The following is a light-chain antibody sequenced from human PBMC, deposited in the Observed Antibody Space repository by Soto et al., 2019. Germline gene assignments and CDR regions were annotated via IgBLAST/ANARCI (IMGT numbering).Light chain of an antibody. CDR1: QSVGSN. CDR2: GSA. V-gene: IGKV3-15*01. J-gene: IGKJ5*01. CDR3: QQYKNWPPIT. Sequence: EIVMTQSPLTLSASPVERASFSCMASQSVGSNITWYQQKPGQSPRRLIYGSATRATCIPAGFSGSGSGTEFTLTISGLQSEDFAVYYCQQYKNWPPITFGQGTRLEI.